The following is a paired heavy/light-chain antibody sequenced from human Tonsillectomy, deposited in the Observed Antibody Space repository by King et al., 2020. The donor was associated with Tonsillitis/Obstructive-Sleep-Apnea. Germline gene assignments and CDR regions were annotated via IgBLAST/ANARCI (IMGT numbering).Light chain of an antibody. Sequence: IVLTQSPGTLSLSPGERATLSCRASQTVSSSYLAWYQQKPGQAPRLLIYAASSRATGIPDRFSGSGSGTDFTLTISRLEPEDFAVYFCQQYGGSSYTFGQGTKLEIK. J-gene: IGKJ2*01. CDR2: AAS. CDR1: QTVSSSY. CDR3: QQYGGSSYT. V-gene: IGKV3-20*01.
Heavy chain of an antibody. J-gene: IGHJ6*03. CDR1: GFTFSNYA. CDR2: ISYDGGNK. V-gene: IGHV3-30*01. CDR3: AKDQGIPAGGTMDV. Sequence: QVQLVESGGGGVQPGRSLRLSCAASGFTFSNYAMHWVRQAPGKGLEWVAVISYDGGNKLYADSVKGRFTISRDNPKNTLYLQMNSLRAEDTAVYYCAKDQGIPAGGTMDVWGKGTTVTVSS. D-gene: IGHD6-13*01.